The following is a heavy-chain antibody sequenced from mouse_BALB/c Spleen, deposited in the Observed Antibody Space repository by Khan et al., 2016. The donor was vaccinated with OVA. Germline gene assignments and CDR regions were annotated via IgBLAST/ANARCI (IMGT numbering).Heavy chain of an antibody. Sequence: EVQLQESGPGLVKPSQSLSLTCTVTGYSITSGYYWSWIRQFPGNRLEWMGYISYDGSNNYNPSLKNRISITRDTSTKQFFLKLNSVTTEDTATYYCASASYGKVAYWGQGTLVTVSA. CDR3: ASASYGKVAY. J-gene: IGHJ3*01. D-gene: IGHD2-1*01. CDR2: ISYDGSN. CDR1: GYSITSGYY. V-gene: IGHV3-6*02.